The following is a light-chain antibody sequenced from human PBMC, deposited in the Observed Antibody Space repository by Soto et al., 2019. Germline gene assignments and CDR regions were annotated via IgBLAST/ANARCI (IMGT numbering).Light chain of an antibody. Sequence: IQMTQSPSSVSASVGDRVTMTCRASQGVGGWLAWYQQKPGKVPKLLIYATTSLHSGFPSRFSGSGSGTDFTLSISSLQPEDCATYYCQHTHSLPLSVGPGTKVDIK. J-gene: IGKJ3*01. CDR3: QHTHSLPLS. V-gene: IGKV1-12*01. CDR1: QGVGGW. CDR2: ATT.